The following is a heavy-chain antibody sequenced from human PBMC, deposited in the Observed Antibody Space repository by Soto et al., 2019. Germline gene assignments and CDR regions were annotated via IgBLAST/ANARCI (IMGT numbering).Heavy chain of an antibody. CDR2: INASNGHT. D-gene: IGHD2-21*02. CDR1: GYTFTSYA. Sequence: QVQLVQSGAEVKKPGASVKVSCKASGYTFTSYAMHWVRQAPGQRLEWMGWINASNGHTKYSQKFQGRVTITRDTSASTAYMELSSLRSEDTAVYYCARDMTSDYWGQGTLVTVSS. J-gene: IGHJ4*02. V-gene: IGHV1-3*01. CDR3: ARDMTSDY.